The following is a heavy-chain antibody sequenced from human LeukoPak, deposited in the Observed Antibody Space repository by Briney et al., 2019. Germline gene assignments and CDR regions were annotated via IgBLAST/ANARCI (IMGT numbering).Heavy chain of an antibody. CDR2: IIPILGIA. CDR1: GGTFSSYA. D-gene: IGHD3-22*01. CDR3: TRDGHYYDSSGYLELAFDI. Sequence: SGKVSCKASGGTFSSYAISWVRQAPGQGLEWMGRIIPILGIANYAQKCQGRVTITADKSTSTAYMGLSSLGGEDTDVYYCTRDGHYYDSSGYLELAFDIWGQGTMVTVSS. J-gene: IGHJ3*02. V-gene: IGHV1-69*04.